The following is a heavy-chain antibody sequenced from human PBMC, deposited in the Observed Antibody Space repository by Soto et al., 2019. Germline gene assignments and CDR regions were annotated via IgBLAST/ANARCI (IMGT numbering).Heavy chain of an antibody. V-gene: IGHV3-30-3*01. J-gene: IGHJ4*02. CDR2: ISYDGSNK. D-gene: IGHD6-6*01. CDR1: GFTFSSYA. Sequence: GGSLRLSCAASGFTFSSYAMHWVRQAPGKGLEWVAVISYDGSNKYYADSVKGRFTISRDNSKNTLYLQMNSLRAEDTAVYYCARVGAARDYYFDYWGQGTLVTVSS. CDR3: ARVGAARDYYFDY.